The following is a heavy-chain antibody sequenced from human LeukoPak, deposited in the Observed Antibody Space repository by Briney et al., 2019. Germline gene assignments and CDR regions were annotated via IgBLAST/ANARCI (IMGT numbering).Heavy chain of an antibody. V-gene: IGHV4-59*01. Sequence: PSETLSLTCTVSGGSISSYYWSWIRQPPGKGLEWIGYIYYSGSTNYNPSLKSRVTISVDTSKNQFSLKLSSVTAADTAVYYCARDGPYSSLYKGGQGTLVTVSS. CDR2: IYYSGST. CDR3: ARDGPYSSLYK. CDR1: GGSISSYY. D-gene: IGHD6-6*01. J-gene: IGHJ4*02.